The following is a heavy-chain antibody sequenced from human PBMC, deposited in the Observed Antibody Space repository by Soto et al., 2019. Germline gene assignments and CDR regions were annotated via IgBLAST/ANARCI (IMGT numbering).Heavy chain of an antibody. Sequence: LRLSCEASGFTFNTYTMSWIRNAPGQGLEWVTSPSRRSTYRCYAESVKGRFTISRDDDKYLLYLQVNTLRAEDTAVYYCARDHEAHYDSSGQFQGAFEIWGQGAVATVSS. J-gene: IGHJ3*02. D-gene: IGHD3-22*01. CDR2: PSRRSTYR. V-gene: IGHV3-21*01. CDR3: ARDHEAHYDSSGQFQGAFEI. CDR1: GFTFNTYT.